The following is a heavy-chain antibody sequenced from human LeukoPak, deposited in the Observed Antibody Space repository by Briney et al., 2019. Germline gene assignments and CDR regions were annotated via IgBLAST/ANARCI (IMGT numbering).Heavy chain of an antibody. V-gene: IGHV4-59*01. D-gene: IGHD3-10*01. Sequence: SETLSLTCTVSGGSISSYYWSWIRQPPGKGLEWIGYIYHSGSTNYNPSLKSRVTISVDTSKNQFSLKLSSVTAADTAVYYCARAYYYGSGSSLNYYYYYMDVWGKGTTVTVSS. CDR1: GGSISSYY. CDR3: ARAYYYGSGSSLNYYYYYMDV. J-gene: IGHJ6*03. CDR2: IYHSGST.